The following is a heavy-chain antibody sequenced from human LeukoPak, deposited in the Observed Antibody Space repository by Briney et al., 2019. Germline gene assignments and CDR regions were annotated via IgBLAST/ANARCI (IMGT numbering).Heavy chain of an antibody. V-gene: IGHV4-34*01. Sequence: SETLSLTCAVYGGSFTNYYWSWIRQPPGKGLEWIGEINHSGSTKYNPSLKSRITMSIDTSKNQFSLELSSVTAADTAVYFCATGLPGDYDYNCFDSWGQGTLVTVSS. CDR3: ATGLPGDYDYNCFDS. CDR2: INHSGST. CDR1: GGSFTNYY. D-gene: IGHD5-12*01. J-gene: IGHJ4*02.